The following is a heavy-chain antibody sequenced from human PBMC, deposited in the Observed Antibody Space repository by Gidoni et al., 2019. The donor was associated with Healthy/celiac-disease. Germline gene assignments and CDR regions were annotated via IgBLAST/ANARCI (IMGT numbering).Heavy chain of an antibody. CDR1: GGTFSSYT. Sequence: VQLVQSGAEVKKPGSSVKVSCQASGGTFSSYTISWVRQAPGQGLEWMGRIIPILGIANYAQKFQGRVTITADKSTSTAYMELSSLRSEDTAVYYCARDSTEWTLDYWGQGTLVTVSS. CDR2: IIPILGIA. CDR3: ARDSTEWTLDY. J-gene: IGHJ4*02. V-gene: IGHV1-69*08. D-gene: IGHD3-3*01.